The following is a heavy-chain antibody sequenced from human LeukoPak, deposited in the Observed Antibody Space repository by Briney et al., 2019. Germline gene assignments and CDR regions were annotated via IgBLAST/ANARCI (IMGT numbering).Heavy chain of an antibody. CDR2: IYHSGST. D-gene: IGHD1-26*01. Sequence: SETLSLTCAVSGGSISSGGYSWSWLRQPPGKGLEWIGYIYHSGSTYYNPSLKSRVTISVDRSKNQFSLKLSSVTAADTAVYYCARGSIVGATGAFDIWGQGTMVTVSS. CDR3: ARGSIVGATGAFDI. V-gene: IGHV4-30-2*01. CDR1: GGSISSGGYS. J-gene: IGHJ3*02.